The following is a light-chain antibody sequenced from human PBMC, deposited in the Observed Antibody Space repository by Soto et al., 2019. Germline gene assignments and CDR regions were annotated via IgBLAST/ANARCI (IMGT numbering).Light chain of an antibody. CDR2: GAS. CDR1: QTIITSD. V-gene: IGKV3-20*01. J-gene: IGKJ4*01. Sequence: EIVLTQSPGTLSLSPGERATLSCRASQTIITSDLAWYQQKPGQAPRLLIYGASSRATGIPDRFSGSGSGTDFTLTSSRLEPEDFAVYYCQQYRSAPLTFGGGTKVEIK. CDR3: QQYRSAPLT.